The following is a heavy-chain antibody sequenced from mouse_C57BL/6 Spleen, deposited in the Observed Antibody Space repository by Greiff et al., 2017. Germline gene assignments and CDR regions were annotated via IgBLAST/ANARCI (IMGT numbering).Heavy chain of an antibody. CDR1: GYTFTSYW. CDR3: AISGGSSSCRWYFYV. D-gene: IGHD1-1*01. Sequence: QVQLQQPGAELVKPGASVKMSCKASGYTFTSYWITWVQQRPGQGLGWIGDIYPGSGSTNYNEKFKSKATLTVDTSSSTAYMQLSSLTSEDYAVYYCAISGGSSSCRWYFYVWGTGTTVTVSS. J-gene: IGHJ1*03. CDR2: IYPGSGST. V-gene: IGHV1-55*01.